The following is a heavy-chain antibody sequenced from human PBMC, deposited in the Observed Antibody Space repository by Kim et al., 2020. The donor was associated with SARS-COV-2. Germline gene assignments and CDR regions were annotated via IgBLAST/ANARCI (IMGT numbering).Heavy chain of an antibody. V-gene: IGHV3-23*01. CDR3: ARRAGAVVPPATTYFDY. CDR1: GFTFSSYA. Sequence: GGSLRLSCAASGFTFSSYAMSWVRQAPGKGLEWVSAISGSGGYTSYADSVKGQFTISRDNSKNTLYLQMNTLRAEYTAVYYCARRAGAVVPPATTYFDYWGQGTLVTVSS. CDR2: ISGSGGYT. D-gene: IGHD2-2*01. J-gene: IGHJ4*02.